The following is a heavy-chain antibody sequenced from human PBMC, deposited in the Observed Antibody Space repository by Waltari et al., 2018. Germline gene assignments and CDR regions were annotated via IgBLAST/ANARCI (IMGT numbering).Heavy chain of an antibody. J-gene: IGHJ4*02. D-gene: IGHD1-26*01. CDR1: GFYFSGNA. CDR3: TKDLYSWSYDF. V-gene: IGHV3-23*01. Sequence: EVQLLESGGGLVQPGGSLRLSCAAPGFYFSGNAMSWVRQAPGKGLEWVSAFSGSGDNTYYADSVKGRFTISRDNSQNTLFLQMNSLRADDTAVYYCTKDLYSWSYDFWGQGTLVTVSS. CDR2: FSGSGDNT.